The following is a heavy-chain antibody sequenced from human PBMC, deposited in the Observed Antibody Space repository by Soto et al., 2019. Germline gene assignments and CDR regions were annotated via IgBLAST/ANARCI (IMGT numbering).Heavy chain of an antibody. D-gene: IGHD6-19*01. CDR1: GFTFSTYG. Sequence: GGVLRLSCAASGFTFSTYGMHWVRQAPGKGLEWVALISYDGNNKNYVDSVKGRFTISRDNSKKMLFLQMNSLRAGDTAVYYCAIDLPSSGWYGSQDYWGQGTLVTVSS. J-gene: IGHJ4*02. V-gene: IGHV3-30*03. CDR2: ISYDGNNK. CDR3: AIDLPSSGWYGSQDY.